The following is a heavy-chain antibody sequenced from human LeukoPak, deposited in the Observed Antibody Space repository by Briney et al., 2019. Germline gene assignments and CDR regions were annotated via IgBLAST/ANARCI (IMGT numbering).Heavy chain of an antibody. CDR1: GFTFSSYA. V-gene: IGHV3-23*01. J-gene: IGHJ6*02. Sequence: GGSLRLSCAASGFTFSSYAMSWVRQAPGKGLEWVSAISGSGGSTYYADSVKGRFTISRDNSKNTLYLQMNSLRAEDTAVYYCARVKGYCSSTSCYGAGYYYYGMDVWGQGTTVTVSS. CDR3: ARVKGYCSSTSCYGAGYYYYGMDV. D-gene: IGHD2-2*01. CDR2: ISGSGGST.